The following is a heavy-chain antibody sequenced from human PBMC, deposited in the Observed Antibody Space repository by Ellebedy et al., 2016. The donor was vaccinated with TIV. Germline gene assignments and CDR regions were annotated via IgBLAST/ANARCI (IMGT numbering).Heavy chain of an antibody. CDR2: INPSGGST. D-gene: IGHD6-13*01. CDR1: GYTFTSYY. J-gene: IGHJ4*02. CDR3: ARRAAAGNVVD. Sequence: AASVKVSCKASGYTFTSYYMHWMRQAPGQGLEWMGIINPSGGSTTYAQKFQGRVTMTRDTSTSTVYMELSSLRSEDTAVYYCARRAAAGNVVDWGQGTLVTVSS. V-gene: IGHV1-46*01.